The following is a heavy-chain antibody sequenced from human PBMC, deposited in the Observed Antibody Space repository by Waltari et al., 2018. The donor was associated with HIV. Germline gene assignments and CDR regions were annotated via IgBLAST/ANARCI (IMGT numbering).Heavy chain of an antibody. CDR2: ISAYNGPT. V-gene: IGHV1-18*01. J-gene: IGHJ4*02. CDR3: ARALWSGYYTPYYFDY. Sequence: QVQLVQSGAEVKKPGASVKVSCKASGYTFTSYGISWVRPAPGQGLEWMGWISAYNGPTNYAQKLQGRVTMTTDTSTSTAYMDLRSLRSDDTAFYYCARALWSGYYTPYYFDYWGQGTLVTVSS. D-gene: IGHD3-3*01. CDR1: GYTFTSYG.